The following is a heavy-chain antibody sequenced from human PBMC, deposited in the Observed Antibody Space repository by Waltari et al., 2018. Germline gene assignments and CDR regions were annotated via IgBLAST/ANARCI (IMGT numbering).Heavy chain of an antibody. J-gene: IGHJ6*02. Sequence: QVQLVQSGAEVKKPGASVKVSCKVSGYTLTELSMHWVRQAPGKGLEWMGGFSAEDSETIYAQKFQGRVTMTEDTSTDTAYMELSSLRSEDTAVYYCATLRGGYDYWTYYYGMDVWGQGTTVTVSS. V-gene: IGHV1-24*01. CDR1: GYTLTELS. CDR3: ATLRGGYDYWTYYYGMDV. D-gene: IGHD5-12*01. CDR2: FSAEDSET.